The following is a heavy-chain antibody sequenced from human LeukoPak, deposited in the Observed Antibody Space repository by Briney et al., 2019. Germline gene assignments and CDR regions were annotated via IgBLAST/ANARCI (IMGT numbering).Heavy chain of an antibody. Sequence: GGSLRLSCALSRFTLSSYSMSWVRQAPGEGREWVSYIWSSSRNKYHAHSVKGRFTISRANATNSLYLQMNSLRLADAAVYDCAREGITILGASPDAFDSWGQGTMVTVS. CDR2: IWSSSRNK. CDR1: RFTLSSYS. J-gene: IGHJ3*02. CDR3: AREGITILGASPDAFDS. V-gene: IGHV3-21*05. D-gene: IGHD3-3*01.